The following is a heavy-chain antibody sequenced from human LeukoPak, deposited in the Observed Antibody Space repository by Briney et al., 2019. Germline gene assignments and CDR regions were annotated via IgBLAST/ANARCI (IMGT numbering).Heavy chain of an antibody. CDR2: IIPILGIA. CDR3: ARDWSAVPYYYDSRGFDY. D-gene: IGHD3-22*01. J-gene: IGHJ4*02. V-gene: IGHV1-69*04. Sequence: SVKVSCKASGYTFTGYYMHWVRQAPGQGLEWMGRIIPILGIANYAQKFQGRVTITADKSTSTAYMELSSLRSEDTAVYYCARDWSAVPYYYDSRGFDYWGQGTLVTVSS. CDR1: GYTFTGYY.